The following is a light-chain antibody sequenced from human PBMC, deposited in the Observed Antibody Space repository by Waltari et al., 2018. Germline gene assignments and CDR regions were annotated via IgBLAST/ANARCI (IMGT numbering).Light chain of an antibody. J-gene: IGKJ4*01. CDR1: QNVYFN. CDR3: QQYYTWPLT. V-gene: IGKV3D-15*01. Sequence: EIVMTQSPATLSVSPGERAPLSCMASQNVYFNLAWYQQKPGQAPRLVVYGASTGATGIPARFVGTGSGTEFALTITSLQPEDFAVYFCQQYYTWPLTFGGGTRVEVK. CDR2: GAS.